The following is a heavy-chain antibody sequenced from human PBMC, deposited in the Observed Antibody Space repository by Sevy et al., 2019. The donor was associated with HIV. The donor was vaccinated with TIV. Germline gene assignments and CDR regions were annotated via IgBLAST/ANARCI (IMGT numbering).Heavy chain of an antibody. CDR2: IYYSGST. J-gene: IGHJ5*02. Sequence: SETLSLTCTVSGGSISSYYWSWIRQPPGKGLEWIGYIYYSGSTNSNPSLKSRVTISVDTSKNQFSLKLSSVTAADTAVYYCARSGFLEWPGSFRGPRNWFDPWGQGTLVTVSS. CDR1: GGSISSYY. D-gene: IGHD3-3*01. CDR3: ARSGFLEWPGSFRGPRNWFDP. V-gene: IGHV4-59*13.